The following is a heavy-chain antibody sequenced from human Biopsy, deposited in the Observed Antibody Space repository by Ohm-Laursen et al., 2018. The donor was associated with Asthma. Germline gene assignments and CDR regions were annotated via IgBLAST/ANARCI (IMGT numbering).Heavy chain of an antibody. V-gene: IGHV3-30*03. CDR2: ISSDVRE. CDR3: VRWRSGYPDHYSDF. D-gene: IGHD2-21*01. CDR1: GFTFRNFG. Sequence: RSLRLSCAASGFTFRNFGMHWVRQAPGKGLEWVALISSDVREWYADSVKGRFTISRDNSKNTLDPQMNSLRGDDTAVYYCVRWRSGYPDHYSDFWGLGTLVTVSS. J-gene: IGHJ4*02.